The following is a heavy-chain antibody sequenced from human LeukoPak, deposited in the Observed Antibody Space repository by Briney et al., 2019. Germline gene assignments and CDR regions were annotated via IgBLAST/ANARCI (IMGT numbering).Heavy chain of an antibody. CDR1: GFTLRSHW. J-gene: IGHJ4*02. CDR3: GRSLWGQGDY. D-gene: IGHD7-27*01. CDR2: IKADGSST. V-gene: IGHV3-74*01. Sequence: GRSLRLSSAASGFTLRSHWMHGGRQAPRRGLVWVSRIKADGSSTNYADSVKGRFTISRDNAKNTVYLQMNSLRDEDTAVYYCGRSLWGQGDYWGQGTLVTVSS.